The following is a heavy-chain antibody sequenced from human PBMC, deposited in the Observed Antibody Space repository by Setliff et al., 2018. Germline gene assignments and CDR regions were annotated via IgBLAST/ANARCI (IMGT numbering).Heavy chain of an antibody. CDR1: GGSISPYF. CDR3: VRDPTAYSYGLDV. J-gene: IGHJ6*02. Sequence: PSETLSLTCTVSGGSISPYFWSWIRQPPGKGLEWIGYIYHNGNTNSNPSLKTRVTMSVDTSKNQFALNLRSVTAADTAVYYCVRDPTAYSYGLDVWGQGTTVTVSS. CDR2: IYHNGNT. V-gene: IGHV4-59*01. D-gene: IGHD5-18*01.